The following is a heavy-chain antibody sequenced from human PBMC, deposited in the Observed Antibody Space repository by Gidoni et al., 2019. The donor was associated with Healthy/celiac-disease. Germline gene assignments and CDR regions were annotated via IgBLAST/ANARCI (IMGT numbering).Heavy chain of an antibody. CDR1: GFTFSSYW. J-gene: IGHJ4*02. Sequence: EVQLVESGGGLVQPGGSLRLSCAASGFTFSSYWMHWVRQAPGKGLVWVSRINSDGSSTSYADSVKGRFTISRDNAKNTLYLQMNSLRAEDTAVYYCARRYSSSWYDTYLDYWGQGTLVTVSS. V-gene: IGHV3-74*01. D-gene: IGHD6-13*01. CDR2: INSDGSST. CDR3: ARRYSSSWYDTYLDY.